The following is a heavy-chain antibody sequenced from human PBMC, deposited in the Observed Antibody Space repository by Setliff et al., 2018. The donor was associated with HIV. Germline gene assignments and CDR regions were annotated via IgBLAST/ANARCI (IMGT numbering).Heavy chain of an antibody. CDR2: IDWDDDK. Sequence: SGPTLVNPTQTLTLTCTFSGFSLSTTGMCVTWIRQPPGKALEWLARIDWDDDKYYSTSLKTRLTIPKDTSKNQVVLTMTNMDPVDTATYYCARTLTNFWSGYYQTDWGQGTLVTVSS. D-gene: IGHD3-3*01. V-gene: IGHV2-70*11. CDR3: ARTLTNFWSGYYQTD. CDR1: GFSLSTTGMC. J-gene: IGHJ4*02.